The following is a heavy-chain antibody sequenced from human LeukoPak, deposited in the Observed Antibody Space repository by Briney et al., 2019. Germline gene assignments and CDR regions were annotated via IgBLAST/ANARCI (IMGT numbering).Heavy chain of an antibody. CDR3: ARVGYGGYGVLDY. Sequence: SETLSLTCAVYGGSFSGYYWSWIRQPPGKGLEWIGEINHSGSTNYNPSLKSRVTMSVDTSKNQCSLRLNSVTAADTAVYYCARVGYGGYGVLDYWGQGTLVTISS. J-gene: IGHJ4*02. D-gene: IGHD5-12*01. CDR2: INHSGST. CDR1: GGSFSGYY. V-gene: IGHV4-34*01.